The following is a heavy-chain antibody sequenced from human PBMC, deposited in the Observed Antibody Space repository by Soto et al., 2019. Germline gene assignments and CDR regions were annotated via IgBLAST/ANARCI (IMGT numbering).Heavy chain of an antibody. V-gene: IGHV3-30-3*01. CDR2: ISYDGSNK. D-gene: IGHD3-16*01. Sequence: GWSVRLSCAASGFTFSSYAMHWVRQAPGKGLEWVAFISYDGSNKYYADSVKGRFTISRDNSKNTLYLQMNSLRAEDTAVYYCARVRWGIDYSGMDVWGQGTTVTVSS. CDR1: GFTFSSYA. CDR3: ARVRWGIDYSGMDV. J-gene: IGHJ6*02.